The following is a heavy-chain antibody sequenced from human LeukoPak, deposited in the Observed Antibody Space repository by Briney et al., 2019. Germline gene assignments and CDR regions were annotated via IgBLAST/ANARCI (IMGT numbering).Heavy chain of an antibody. CDR3: ARGEYDFSVNYYYYMDV. Sequence: GGSLRLSCAASGFSFSSYNMDWVRQTPGKGLEWISSITTSSTYTFYADSVKGRFTISRDNSKNTLYLQMNSLRAEDTAVYYCARGEYDFSVNYYYYMDVWGKGTTVTVSS. V-gene: IGHV3-21*01. J-gene: IGHJ6*03. D-gene: IGHD3-3*01. CDR1: GFSFSSYN. CDR2: ITTSSTYT.